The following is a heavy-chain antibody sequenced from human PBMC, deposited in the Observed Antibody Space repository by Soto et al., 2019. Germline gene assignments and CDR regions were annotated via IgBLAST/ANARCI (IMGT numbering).Heavy chain of an antibody. Sequence: ASETLSLTCTVSGGSISSYYWSWIRQPPGKGLEWIGYIYYSGSTNYNPSLKSRVTISVDTSKNQFSLKLSSVTAADTAVYYCARLGPPYYYGSGSYYPIYYFDYWGQGTLVTVSS. D-gene: IGHD3-10*01. V-gene: IGHV4-59*08. J-gene: IGHJ4*02. CDR1: GGSISSYY. CDR2: IYYSGST. CDR3: ARLGPPYYYGSGSYYPIYYFDY.